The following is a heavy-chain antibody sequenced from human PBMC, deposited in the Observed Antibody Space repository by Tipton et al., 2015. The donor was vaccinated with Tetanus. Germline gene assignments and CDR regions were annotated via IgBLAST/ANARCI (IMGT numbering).Heavy chain of an antibody. CDR1: GGSITDKKHY. V-gene: IGHV4-39*01. CDR2: IYFEGST. Sequence: TLSLTCTVSGGSITDKKHYWGWIRQPPGKGLEWIASIYFEGSTYYNPSLKNRVTIAVDTAQNLFSLSLTSVTAADTAVYYCARHLYGYWFDPWGQGALVTVSS. D-gene: IGHD3-10*01. CDR3: ARHLYGYWFDP. J-gene: IGHJ5*02.